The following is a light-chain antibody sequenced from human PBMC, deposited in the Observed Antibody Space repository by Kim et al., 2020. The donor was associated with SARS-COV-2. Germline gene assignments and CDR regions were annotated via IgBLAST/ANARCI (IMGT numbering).Light chain of an antibody. Sequence: SGSPGERATLSCRASQSVSSNLAWYQQQPGQAPRLLIYGASTRATGIPARFSGSGSGTEFTLTISSLQSEDFAVYYCQQYNNWWTFGQGTKVDIK. CDR1: QSVSSN. V-gene: IGKV3-15*01. J-gene: IGKJ1*01. CDR2: GAS. CDR3: QQYNNWWT.